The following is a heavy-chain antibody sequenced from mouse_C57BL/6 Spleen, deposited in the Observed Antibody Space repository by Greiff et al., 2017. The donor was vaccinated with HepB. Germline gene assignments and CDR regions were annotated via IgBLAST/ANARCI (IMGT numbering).Heavy chain of an antibody. CDR3: ARDPLLRYFDY. V-gene: IGHV1-54*01. Sequence: VQLQQSGAELVRPGTSVKVSCKASGYAFTNYLIEWVKQRPGQGLEWIGVINPGSGGTNYNEKFKGKATLTADKSSSTAYMQLSSLTSEDSAVYFGARDPLLRYFDYWGQGTTLTVSS. CDR2: INPGSGGT. CDR1: GYAFTNYL. D-gene: IGHD1-1*01. J-gene: IGHJ2*01.